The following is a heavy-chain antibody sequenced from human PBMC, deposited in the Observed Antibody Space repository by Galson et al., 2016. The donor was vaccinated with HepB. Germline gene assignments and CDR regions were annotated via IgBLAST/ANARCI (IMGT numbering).Heavy chain of an antibody. CDR1: GFTFKNYW. D-gene: IGHD3/OR15-3a*01. V-gene: IGHV3-23*01. CDR3: ANLSWTDGHSYYGVDV. Sequence: LRLSCAGSGFTFKNYWMTWFRQAPGKGLEWVSTISGTDGATSYTESVKGRFTISRDNSEKTLFLQMSSLRAEDTGVYYCANLSWTDGHSYYGVDVWGQGTTVTVSS. CDR2: ISGTDGAT. J-gene: IGHJ6*02.